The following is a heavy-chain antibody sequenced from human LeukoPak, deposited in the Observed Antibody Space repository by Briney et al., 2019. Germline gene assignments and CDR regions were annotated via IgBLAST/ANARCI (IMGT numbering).Heavy chain of an antibody. CDR3: ARDTVTSFDY. D-gene: IGHD4-17*01. V-gene: IGHV3-7*01. Sequence: GGSLRLSCAASGFIFSSYNMNWVRQAPGKGLEWVANIKQDGSEKYYVDSVKGRFTISRDNAKNSLYLQMNSLRAEDTAVYYCARDTVTSFDYWGQGTLVTVSS. J-gene: IGHJ4*02. CDR2: IKQDGSEK. CDR1: GFIFSSYN.